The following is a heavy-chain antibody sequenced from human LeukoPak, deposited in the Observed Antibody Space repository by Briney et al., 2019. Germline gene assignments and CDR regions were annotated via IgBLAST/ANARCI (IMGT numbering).Heavy chain of an antibody. D-gene: IGHD3-9*01. J-gene: IGHJ4*02. CDR2: ISYDGSNK. Sequence: PGGSLRLSCAASGFTFSSYGMHWVRQAPGKGLEWVAVISYDGSNKYYADSVKGRFTISRYNSKNTLYLQMNSLRGEDTAVYYCAKDVSPRRYFDWLPSDWGQGTLVTVSS. CDR3: AKDVSPRRYFDWLPSD. V-gene: IGHV3-30*18. CDR1: GFTFSSYG.